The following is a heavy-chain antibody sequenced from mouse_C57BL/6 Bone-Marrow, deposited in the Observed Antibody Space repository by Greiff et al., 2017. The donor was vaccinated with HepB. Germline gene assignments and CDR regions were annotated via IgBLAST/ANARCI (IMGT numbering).Heavy chain of an antibody. V-gene: IGHV1-50*01. CDR2: IDPSDSYT. J-gene: IGHJ1*03. D-gene: IGHD1-1*02. CDR3: ARGLSHWYFDV. CDR1: GYTFTSYW. Sequence: QVQLQQPGAELVKPGASVKLSCKASGYTFTSYWMQWVKQRPGQGLEWIGEIDPSDSYTNYNQKFKGKATLTVDTSSSTAYMQISSLTSEDSAVYYCARGLSHWYFDVWGTGNTVTVSS.